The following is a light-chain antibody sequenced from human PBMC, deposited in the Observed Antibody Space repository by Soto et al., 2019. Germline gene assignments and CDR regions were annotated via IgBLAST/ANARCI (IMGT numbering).Light chain of an antibody. CDR3: QKYNSAPRT. CDR1: QGISNY. CDR2: AAS. Sequence: DIQMTQSPSSLSASIGDGVTITCRASQGISNYLAWYQQKPGKVPKLLIYAASTLQSGVPSRFSGSGSGTDFTLTISSLQPEDVATYYCQKYNSAPRTFGQGTRVEIK. V-gene: IGKV1-27*01. J-gene: IGKJ1*01.